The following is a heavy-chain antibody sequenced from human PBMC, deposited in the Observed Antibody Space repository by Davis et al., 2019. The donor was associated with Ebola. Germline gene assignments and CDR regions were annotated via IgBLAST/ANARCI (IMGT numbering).Heavy chain of an antibody. V-gene: IGHV4-4*02. CDR1: GGSISSSNW. CDR2: IYHSGST. CDR3: ARDDYAYYGMDV. D-gene: IGHD3-16*01. J-gene: IGHJ6*02. Sequence: SETLSLTCAVSGGSISSSNWWSWVRQPPGKGLEWIGEIYHSGSTNYNPSLKSRVTISVDNSKNQFSLKLSSVSAADTAVYYCARDDYAYYGMDVWGQGTTVTVSS.